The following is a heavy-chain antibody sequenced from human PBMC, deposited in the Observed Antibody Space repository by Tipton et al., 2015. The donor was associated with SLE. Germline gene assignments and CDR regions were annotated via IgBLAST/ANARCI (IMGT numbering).Heavy chain of an antibody. V-gene: IGHV4-59*08. J-gene: IGHJ3*02. Sequence: TLSLTCTVSGGSITSRYWSWIRQPPGKGLEWIAYFSYSGSPNYNPSLKSRVTISVDTSKNQFSLKLTSVTAADTAVYYCARHEAYSGSSPFDIWGHGTMVTVSS. CDR2: FSYSGSP. CDR1: GGSITSRY. D-gene: IGHD1-26*01. CDR3: ARHEAYSGSSPFDI.